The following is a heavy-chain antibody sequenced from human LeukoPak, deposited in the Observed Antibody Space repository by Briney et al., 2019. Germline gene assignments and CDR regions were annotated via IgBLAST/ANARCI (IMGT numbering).Heavy chain of an antibody. D-gene: IGHD6-19*01. Sequence: GGSLRLSCTASGFTFNNYWMHWVRQAPGKGPVWVSRINTDGSSTSYADSVKGRFTISRDNAKNTLYLQMNSLRAEDTAVYYCARALAVTGTGGFDPWGQGTLVTVSS. CDR1: GFTFNNYW. CDR3: ARALAVTGTGGFDP. V-gene: IGHV3-74*01. CDR2: INTDGSST. J-gene: IGHJ5*02.